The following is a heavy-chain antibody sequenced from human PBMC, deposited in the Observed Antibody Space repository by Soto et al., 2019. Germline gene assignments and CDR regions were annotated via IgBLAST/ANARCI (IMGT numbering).Heavy chain of an antibody. CDR2: ISYDGSNK. D-gene: IGHD4-17*01. CDR3: AKSGATVVLTYYYYYGMDV. J-gene: IGHJ6*02. CDR1: GFTFSSYG. Sequence: TGGSLRLSCAASGFTFSSYGMHWVRQAPGKGLEWVAVISYDGSNKYYADSVKGRFTISRDNSKNTLYLQMNSLRAEDTAVYYCAKSGATVVLTYYYYYGMDVWGQGTTVTVSS. V-gene: IGHV3-30*18.